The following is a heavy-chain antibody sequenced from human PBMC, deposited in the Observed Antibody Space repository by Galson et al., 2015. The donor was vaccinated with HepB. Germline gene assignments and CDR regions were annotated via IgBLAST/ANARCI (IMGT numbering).Heavy chain of an antibody. V-gene: IGHV3-43*01. J-gene: IGHJ5*02. CDR1: GFTFDVYS. CDR3: AKESGTIFFDH. CDR2: INWNGDKT. Sequence: SLRLSCAASGFTFDVYSMHWVRQAPGKGLEWVSLINWNGDKTHYADSVKGRFTISRDNSKNSLYLQMNSLRTEDTALYYCAKESGTIFFDHWGQGTLVTVSS. D-gene: IGHD1-1*01.